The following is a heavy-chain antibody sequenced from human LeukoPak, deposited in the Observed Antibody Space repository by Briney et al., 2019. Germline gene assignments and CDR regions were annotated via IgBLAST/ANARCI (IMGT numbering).Heavy chain of an antibody. CDR2: IYYSGST. CDR1: GGSISSYY. D-gene: IGHD3-22*01. J-gene: IGHJ5*02. V-gene: IGHV4-59*08. Sequence: SETLSLTCTVSGGSISSYYWSWIRQPPGKGLEWIGYIYYSGSTNYNPSLKSRVTISVDTSKNQFSLKLSSVTAADTAVYYCARGYYDSSGFDPWGQGTLVTVSS. CDR3: ARGYYDSSGFDP.